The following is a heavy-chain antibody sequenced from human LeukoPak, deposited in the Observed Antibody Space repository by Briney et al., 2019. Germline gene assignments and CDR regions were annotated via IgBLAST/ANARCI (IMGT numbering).Heavy chain of an antibody. CDR3: ARPIAAAGYTLDY. Sequence: GGSLRLSCAASGFTFSDYYMSWIRQAPGKGLEWVSYISSSGSYTNYADSVKGRFTISRDNAKNSLYLQMNSLRAEDTAVYYCARPIAAAGYTLDYWGQGTLVTVSS. J-gene: IGHJ4*02. CDR1: GFTFSDYY. CDR2: ISSSGSYT. V-gene: IGHV3-11*06. D-gene: IGHD6-13*01.